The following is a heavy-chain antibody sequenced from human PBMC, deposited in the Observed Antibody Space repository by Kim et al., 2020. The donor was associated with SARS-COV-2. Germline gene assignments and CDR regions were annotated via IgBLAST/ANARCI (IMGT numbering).Heavy chain of an antibody. CDR3: TTGTRSY. CDR2: IKSKTDGGTI. D-gene: IGHD3-10*01. CDR1: GLSFSNAW. J-gene: IGHJ4*02. Sequence: GGSLRLSCAASGLSFSNAWMSWVRQAPGKGLEWIGRIKSKTDGGTIAYIAPGEGRITISRDDTKNTLYLKMKSLKTEDTAVYYCTTGTRSYWGQGTLVTVSS. V-gene: IGHV3-15*01.